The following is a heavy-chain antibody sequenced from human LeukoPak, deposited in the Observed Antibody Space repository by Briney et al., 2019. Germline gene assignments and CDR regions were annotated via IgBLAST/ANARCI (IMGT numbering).Heavy chain of an antibody. J-gene: IGHJ6*03. Sequence: TGGSLRLSCAASGFTFNTYAMSWVRQAPGKGLEWVSAISGSGDSTYYADSVKGRFTISRDNSKNTVYLQMNSLRAEDTALYHCARDEGYCSSTSCYRNYMDVWGKGTTVTVSS. CDR2: ISGSGDST. CDR1: GFTFNTYA. V-gene: IGHV3-23*01. D-gene: IGHD2-2*01. CDR3: ARDEGYCSSTSCYRNYMDV.